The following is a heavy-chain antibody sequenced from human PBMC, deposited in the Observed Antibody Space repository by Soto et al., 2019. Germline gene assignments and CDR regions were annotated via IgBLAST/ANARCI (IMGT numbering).Heavy chain of an antibody. V-gene: IGHV1-69*01. J-gene: IGHJ6*02. CDR2: IIPVFGIS. CDR3: ATGLHMVAAMVSNYYYNMDV. Sequence: EKLVQSEDEVKKPGSSAKVSCKASGGTFSSYAISWVRQAPGQGLEWMGGIIPVFGISNSSQKFKNRVTITEDEVTSTAYRGLNSLRTEGPAVYYCATGLHMVAAMVSNYYYNMDVWGQGTTVTVTS. D-gene: IGHD2-15*01. CDR1: GGTFSSYA.